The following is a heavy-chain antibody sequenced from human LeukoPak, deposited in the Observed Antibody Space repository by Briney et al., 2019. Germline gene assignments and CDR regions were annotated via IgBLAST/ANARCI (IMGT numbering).Heavy chain of an antibody. CDR2: IIPILGIA. V-gene: IGHV1-69*04. CDR1: GGTFSSYA. CDR3: ALSLSYYNASGYYPFDY. J-gene: IGHJ4*01. D-gene: IGHD3-22*01. Sequence: SVKVSCKASGGTFSSYAISWVRQAPGQGLEWMGRIIPILGIANYAQKFQGRVTMTRSTSISTAYMELSSLRSEDTAVYYCALSLSYYNASGYYPFDYWGQEPWSPSP.